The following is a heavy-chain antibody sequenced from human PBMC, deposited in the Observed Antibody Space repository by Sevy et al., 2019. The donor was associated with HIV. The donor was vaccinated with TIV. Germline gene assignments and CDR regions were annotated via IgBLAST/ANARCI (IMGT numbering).Heavy chain of an antibody. V-gene: IGHV3-23*01. Sequence: GGSLRLSCAASGLTFSSYAMSWVRQAPGKGLEWVSAISGSGISTYYADSVKGRFTISRDNSKNTLYLQMNNLRAEDTAVFYRAKGIGYSGYETDYWGQGTLVTVSS. D-gene: IGHD5-12*01. J-gene: IGHJ4*02. CDR1: GLTFSSYA. CDR3: AKGIGYSGYETDY. CDR2: ISGSGIST.